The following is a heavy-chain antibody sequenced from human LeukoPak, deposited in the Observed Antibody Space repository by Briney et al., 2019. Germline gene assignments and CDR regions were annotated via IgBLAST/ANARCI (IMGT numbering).Heavy chain of an antibody. CDR1: GFTFSSYA. V-gene: IGHV3-30-3*01. CDR3: ASGGVSTYYYDSSGYYYGY. D-gene: IGHD3-22*01. CDR2: ISYDGSNK. Sequence: GGSLRLSCAASGFTFSSYAMHWVRQAQGQGLERVAVISYDGSNKYYADSVKGRFTTSRDNSKNMLYLQMNSLRAEDTAVYYCASGGVSTYYYDSSGYYYGYWGQGTLVTVSS. J-gene: IGHJ4*02.